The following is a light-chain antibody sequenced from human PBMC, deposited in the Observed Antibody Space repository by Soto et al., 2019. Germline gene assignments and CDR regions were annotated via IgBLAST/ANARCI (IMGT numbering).Light chain of an antibody. J-gene: IGKJ2*01. CDR2: GVS. CDR3: QQYSSLPHT. CDR1: QSVTNSF. V-gene: IGKV3-20*01. Sequence: ENVLTQSTGTLTLSPGERITLSCRARQSVTNSFFAWYQHKPGQGPRLLIYGVSSRATGIPDRFSGSGSGTDFTLTISRLEPEDFVVYYCQQYSSLPHTFGQGTKLEVK.